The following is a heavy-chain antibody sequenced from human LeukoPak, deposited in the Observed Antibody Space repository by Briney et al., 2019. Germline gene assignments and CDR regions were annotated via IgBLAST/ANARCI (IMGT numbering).Heavy chain of an antibody. CDR2: ISSSGSTI. V-gene: IGHV3-11*01. Sequence: GGSLRLSCAASGFTLSDYYMSWIRQAPGKGLEWVSYISSSGSTIYYADSVKGRFTISRDNAKNSLYPQMNSLRAEDTAVYYCARRRDGYNFDYWGQGTLVTVSS. CDR3: ARRRDGYNFDY. J-gene: IGHJ4*02. D-gene: IGHD5-24*01. CDR1: GFTLSDYY.